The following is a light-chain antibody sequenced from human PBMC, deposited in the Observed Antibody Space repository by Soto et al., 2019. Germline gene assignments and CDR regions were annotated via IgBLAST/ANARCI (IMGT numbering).Light chain of an antibody. Sequence: EIVMTQSPATLSVFPGERATLSCRASQSVSTNLAWYQQKPGQAPRLLIYGASARATGIPARFSGSGSGTEFTLTISSLLSEDFAVYYCHQYNNWPPYTFGQGTKLEIQ. CDR1: QSVSTN. V-gene: IGKV3-15*01. CDR2: GAS. CDR3: HQYNNWPPYT. J-gene: IGKJ2*01.